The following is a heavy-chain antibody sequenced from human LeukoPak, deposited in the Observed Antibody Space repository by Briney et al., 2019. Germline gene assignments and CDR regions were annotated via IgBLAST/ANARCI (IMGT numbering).Heavy chain of an antibody. CDR1: GGTFSSYA. D-gene: IGHD6-13*01. Sequence: SVKVSCKASGGTFSSYAISWVRQAPGQGLEWMGRIIPILGIANYAQKFQGRVTITADKSTSTAYMELSSLRSEDTAVYYCARDSGLTAAGMLPLDYWGQGTLVTVSS. V-gene: IGHV1-69*04. CDR2: IIPILGIA. J-gene: IGHJ4*02. CDR3: ARDSGLTAAGMLPLDY.